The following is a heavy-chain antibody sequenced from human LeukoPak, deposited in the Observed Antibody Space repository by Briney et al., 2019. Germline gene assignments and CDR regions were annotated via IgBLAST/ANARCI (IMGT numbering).Heavy chain of an antibody. J-gene: IGHJ4*02. CDR2: INHSGST. CDR3: ARVWLRHFDY. Sequence: SETLSLTCTVSGGSISSYYWSWIRQPPGKGLEWIGEINHSGSTNYNPSLKSRVTISVDTSKNQFSLKLSSVTAADTAVYYCARVWLRHFDYWGQGTLVTVSS. V-gene: IGHV4-34*01. D-gene: IGHD5-12*01. CDR1: GGSISSYY.